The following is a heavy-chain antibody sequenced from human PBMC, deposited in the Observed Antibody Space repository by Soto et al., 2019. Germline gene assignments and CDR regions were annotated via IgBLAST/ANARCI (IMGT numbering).Heavy chain of an antibody. CDR1: GGSISSGGYY. D-gene: IGHD5-12*01. Sequence: SETLSLTCTVSGGSISSGGYYWSWIRQHPGKGLEWIGYIYYSGSTYNNPSLKSRVTISVDTSKNQFSLKLSSVPAADTAVYYCARATGGYNYFDYWGQGTLVTVSS. CDR3: ARATGGYNYFDY. V-gene: IGHV4-31*03. CDR2: IYYSGST. J-gene: IGHJ4*02.